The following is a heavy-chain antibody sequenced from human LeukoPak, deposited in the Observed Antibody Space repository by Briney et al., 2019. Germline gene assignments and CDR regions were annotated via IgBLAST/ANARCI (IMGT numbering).Heavy chain of an antibody. J-gene: IGHJ4*02. CDR3: ARDDIVVVPAAIGY. D-gene: IGHD2-2*02. CDR1: GYTFTGYY. V-gene: IGHV1-2*06. CDR2: INPNSGGT. Sequence: ASVKVSCKASGYTFTGYYMHWVRQAPGQGLEWMGRINPNSGGTNYAQKFQGRVTMTTDTSTSTAYMELRSLRSDDTAVYYCARDDIVVVPAAIGYWGQGTLVTVSS.